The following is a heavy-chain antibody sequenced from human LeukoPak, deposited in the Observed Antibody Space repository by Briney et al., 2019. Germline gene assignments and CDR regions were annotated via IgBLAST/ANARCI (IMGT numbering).Heavy chain of an antibody. Sequence: GGSLRLSCAASGFNFSTYDMHWVRQAPGKGLEWVSVIYSGGSTYYADSVKGRFTISRDNSKNTLYLQMNSLRAEDTAVYYCARSSITMIVVVGNAFDIWGQGTMVTVSS. CDR3: ARSSITMIVVVGNAFDI. D-gene: IGHD3-22*01. J-gene: IGHJ3*02. CDR1: GFNFSTYD. V-gene: IGHV3-66*01. CDR2: IYSGGST.